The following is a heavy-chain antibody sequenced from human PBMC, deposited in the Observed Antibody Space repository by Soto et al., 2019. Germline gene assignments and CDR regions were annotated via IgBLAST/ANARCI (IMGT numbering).Heavy chain of an antibody. CDR3: ARDTHSAGGWFDT. J-gene: IGHJ5*02. Sequence: QVQLVQSGAEVKKPGSSVKVSCKASGGTSRSLSITWVRQAPGQGLEWMGGITPLFGIPNYPQKFQGRLTINADKSPGKAYLELSSLRSEDTAVYYCARDTHSAGGWFDTWGRGTLVTVSS. CDR2: ITPLFGIP. D-gene: IGHD2-15*01. CDR1: GGTSRSLS. V-gene: IGHV1-69*17.